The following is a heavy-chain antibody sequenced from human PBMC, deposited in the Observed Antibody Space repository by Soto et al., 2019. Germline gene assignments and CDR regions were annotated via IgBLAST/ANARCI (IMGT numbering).Heavy chain of an antibody. CDR3: ARGQVVADQH. CDR2: IYHSGST. V-gene: IGHV4-30-2*01. Sequence: TLSLTCAVSGGSISSGGYSWSWIRQPPGKGLEWIGYIYHSGSTYYNPSLKSRVTISVDRSKNQFSLKLSSVTAADTAVYYCARGQVVADQHWGQGTLVTVSS. J-gene: IGHJ4*02. D-gene: IGHD2-15*01. CDR1: GGSISSGGYS.